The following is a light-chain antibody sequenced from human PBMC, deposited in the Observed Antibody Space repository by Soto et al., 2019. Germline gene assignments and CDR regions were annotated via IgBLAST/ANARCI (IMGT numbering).Light chain of an antibody. J-gene: IGLJ2*01. Sequence: QSVLTQPPSVSGAPGQRVTISCTGSSSNIGAGYDVHWHQLLPGTAPKLLIYANNNRPSGVPDRFSGSRSGTSASLAITGLQAEDEADYYCQSYDSSLSASVVFGGGTKVTDL. CDR3: QSYDSSLSASVV. CDR2: ANN. V-gene: IGLV1-40*01. CDR1: SSNIGAGYD.